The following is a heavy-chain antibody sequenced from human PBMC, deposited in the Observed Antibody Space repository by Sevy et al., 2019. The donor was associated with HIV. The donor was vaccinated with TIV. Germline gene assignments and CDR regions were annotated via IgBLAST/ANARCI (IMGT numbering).Heavy chain of an antibody. Sequence: GGSLRLSCAASGFTFSTYWMSWVRQAPGKGLEWVANIKKDGSEKYYVDSVKGRFTISRDNAKNSLFLQMNSLRVEDTAVYYCARDCSSTSCLWGLDVWGQGTAVTVSS. CDR1: GFTFSTYW. CDR3: ARDCSSTSCLWGLDV. J-gene: IGHJ6*02. V-gene: IGHV3-7*03. CDR2: IKKDGSEK. D-gene: IGHD2-2*01.